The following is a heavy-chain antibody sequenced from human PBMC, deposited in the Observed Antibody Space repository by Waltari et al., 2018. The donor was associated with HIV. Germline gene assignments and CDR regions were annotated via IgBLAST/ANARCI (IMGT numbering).Heavy chain of an antibody. CDR3: ARDKLGDPAPV. CDR1: GFILSTYS. Sequence: EAQLVESGGALIQTGGSLRVSCVGTGFILSTYSMNWVRQVPGKGLEWVAYIGSSGTTIYADSVKGRFTISRDNAKNSVFLQMNSLREDDTALYFCARDKLGDPAPVWGQGTKVTVSS. V-gene: IGHV3-48*02. D-gene: IGHD1-26*01. J-gene: IGHJ6*02. CDR2: IGSSGTT.